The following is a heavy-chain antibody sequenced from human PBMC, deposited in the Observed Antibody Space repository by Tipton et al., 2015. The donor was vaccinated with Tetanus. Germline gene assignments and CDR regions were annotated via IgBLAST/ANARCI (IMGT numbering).Heavy chain of an antibody. J-gene: IGHJ4*01. CDR2: VYYTGST. V-gene: IGHV4-59*01. D-gene: IGHD2-8*02. CDR1: GGSINGYF. CDR3: ARYHCTGTTCQHLDH. Sequence: TLSLTCTVSGGSINGYFWTWIRQPPGKGLECIGYVYYTGSTNHNPPFESRVTMSVDTSKNQISLKLRSVTAADTAVYYCARYHCTGTTCQHLDHWGQGTLVTVSS.